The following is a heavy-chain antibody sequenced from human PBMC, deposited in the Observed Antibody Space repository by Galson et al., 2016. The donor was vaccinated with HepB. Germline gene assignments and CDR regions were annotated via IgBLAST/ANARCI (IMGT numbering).Heavy chain of an antibody. J-gene: IGHJ4*02. V-gene: IGHV1-18*01. CDR2: IRTDNGDR. CDR3: ARGHCTGTNCYWNFDY. Sequence: SVKVSCKVSGYTFTNYYISWVRQAPGQGLEWMGWIRTDNGDRNYAHIVQERVTITADTSTATAYMELTSLRSDDTAVYYCARGHCTGTNCYWNFDYWGQGTLVTVSS. D-gene: IGHD2-2*01. CDR1: GYTFTNYY.